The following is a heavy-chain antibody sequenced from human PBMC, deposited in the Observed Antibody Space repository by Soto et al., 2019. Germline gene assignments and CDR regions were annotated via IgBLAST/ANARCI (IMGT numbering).Heavy chain of an antibody. CDR1: GGSISSYY. Sequence: SETLSLTCTVSGGSISSYYWSWIRQPPGKGLEWIGYIYYSGSPNYNPSLKSRVTISVDTSKNQFSMKLSFVTAADTAVYYCARHKVTYYYDSSGYYFDYWGQGTLVTVSS. V-gene: IGHV4-59*08. CDR2: IYYSGSP. D-gene: IGHD3-22*01. J-gene: IGHJ4*02. CDR3: ARHKVTYYYDSSGYYFDY.